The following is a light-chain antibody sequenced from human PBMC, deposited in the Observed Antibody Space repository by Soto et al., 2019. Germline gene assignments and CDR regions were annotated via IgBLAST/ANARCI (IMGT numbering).Light chain of an antibody. CDR3: QDDYHLPPWT. J-gene: IGKJ1*01. CDR1: PSVSSSY. Sequence: PGERVTLSCRARPSVSSSYLTWYQQKPGQAPRLLIYGASARDTRSPAGFRRSVSGTDITPNISSLRPEDLAFYYCQDDYHLPPWTLGQAHKVDLK. CDR2: GAS. V-gene: IGKV3D-7*01.